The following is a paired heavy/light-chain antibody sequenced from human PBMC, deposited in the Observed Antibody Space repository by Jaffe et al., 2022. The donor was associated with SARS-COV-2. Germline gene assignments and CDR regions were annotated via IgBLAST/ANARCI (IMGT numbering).Light chain of an antibody. V-gene: IGKV1-33*01. CDR1: QDISNY. Sequence: DIQMTQSPSSLSASVGDRVTITCQASQDISNYLNWYQRKPGQAPKLLIYDASNLEEGVPSRFSGSGSGTDFTFTINSLQSDDFGTYYCQHYEYPIVFTFGPGTKVEIK. J-gene: IGKJ3*01. CDR2: DAS. CDR3: QHYEYPIVFT.
Heavy chain of an antibody. Sequence: QMQLVESGGGVVQPGRSLRLSCAASGFIFSEYGMHWVRQAPGTGLEWVAVISFHGRTKYKEDSVKGRFTISRDDSKNTLYLEMSGLRPEDTAVYFCARGRHLRNNYHRVHMDVWGKGTSVTVSS. CDR3: ARGRHLRNNYHRVHMDV. J-gene: IGHJ6*03. D-gene: IGHD1-1*01. CDR2: ISFHGRTK. V-gene: IGHV3-30*03. CDR1: GFIFSEYG.